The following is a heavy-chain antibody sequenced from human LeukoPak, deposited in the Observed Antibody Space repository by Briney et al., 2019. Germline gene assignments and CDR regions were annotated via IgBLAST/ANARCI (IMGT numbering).Heavy chain of an antibody. CDR1: GGTFSSYA. CDR3: ARDNDDIFTGYPIDY. V-gene: IGHV1-69*01. J-gene: IGHJ4*02. Sequence: SVKVSCKASGGTFSSYAISWLRQAPGQGLEWMGGIIPIFGTANYAQKFQGRVTITADESTSTAYMELSSLRSEDTAVYYCARDNDDIFTGYPIDYWGQGTLVTVSS. D-gene: IGHD3-9*01. CDR2: IIPIFGTA.